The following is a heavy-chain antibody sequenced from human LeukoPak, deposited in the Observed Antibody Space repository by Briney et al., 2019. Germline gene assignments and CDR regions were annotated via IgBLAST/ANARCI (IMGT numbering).Heavy chain of an antibody. J-gene: IGHJ4*02. Sequence: PGGSLRLSCAASGFTFSSYAMSWVRQAPGKGLESVSAISGSGGSTYYTDSVKGRFTISRDNSKNTLYLQMNSLRAEDTAVYYCAKASYFHGSGSYFPFDYWGQGTLVTVSS. CDR2: ISGSGGST. V-gene: IGHV3-23*01. CDR3: AKASYFHGSGSYFPFDY. D-gene: IGHD3-10*01. CDR1: GFTFSSYA.